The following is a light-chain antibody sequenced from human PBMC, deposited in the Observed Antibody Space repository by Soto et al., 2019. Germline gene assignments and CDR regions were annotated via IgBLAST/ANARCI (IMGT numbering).Light chain of an antibody. CDR1: SSDVGAYIF. Sequence: QSGLTQPASVSGSPGQSITISCTGTSSDVGAYIFVSWYQQYPGKAPKLMIYDITNRPSGVSNRFSGSKAGNTASLTISGLQAEDEADYYCVSFTTSKSYVFGTGTKVTVX. J-gene: IGLJ1*01. CDR2: DIT. V-gene: IGLV2-14*01. CDR3: VSFTTSKSYV.